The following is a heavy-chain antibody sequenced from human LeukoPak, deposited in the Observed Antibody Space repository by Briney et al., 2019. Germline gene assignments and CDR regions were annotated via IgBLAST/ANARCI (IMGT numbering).Heavy chain of an antibody. CDR1: GFTFSSYS. CDR2: ISSSSSYI. D-gene: IGHD2-15*01. Sequence: PGGSLRLSCAASGFTFSSYSMNWVRQAPGKGLEWVSSISSSSSYIYYADSVKGRFTISRDNAKNSLYLQMNSLKTEDTAVYYCAREVPDCSGVSCYSDDYYYYYMDVWGKGTTVTVSS. V-gene: IGHV3-21*04. CDR3: AREVPDCSGVSCYSDDYYYYYMDV. J-gene: IGHJ6*03.